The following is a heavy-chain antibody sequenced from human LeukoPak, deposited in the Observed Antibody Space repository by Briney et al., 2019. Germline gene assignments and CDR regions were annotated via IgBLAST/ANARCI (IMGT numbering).Heavy chain of an antibody. CDR1: GGSISSSGYY. V-gene: IGHV4-31*03. D-gene: IGHD3-22*01. CDR2: IYYSGST. Sequence: SETLSLTCTVSGGSISSSGYYWSWIRQHPGKGLEWIGYIYYSGSTYYNPSLKSRVTISVDTSKNQFSLKLSSVTAADTAVYYCARDIHDSSGYYFDYWGQGTLVTVSS. J-gene: IGHJ4*02. CDR3: ARDIHDSSGYYFDY.